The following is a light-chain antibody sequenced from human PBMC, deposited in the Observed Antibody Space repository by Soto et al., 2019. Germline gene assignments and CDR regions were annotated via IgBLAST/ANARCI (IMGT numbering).Light chain of an antibody. CDR1: SGDIGGSSH. CDR3: CSYTNTNTWV. V-gene: IGLV2-14*01. Sequence: QSALTQPASVSGSPGQSITITCTGSSGDIGGSSHVAWYQQHPGEAPKLLIYEVSNRPSGVSNRFSGSKSGNTASLAISGLQAEDEADYYCCSYTNTNTWVFGGGTKLTVL. J-gene: IGLJ3*02. CDR2: EVS.